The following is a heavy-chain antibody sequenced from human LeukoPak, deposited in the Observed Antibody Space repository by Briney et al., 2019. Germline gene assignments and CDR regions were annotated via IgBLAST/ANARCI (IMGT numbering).Heavy chain of an antibody. Sequence: ASVKVSCKASGGTFSSYAISWVRQAPGQGLEWMGWISAYNGNTNYAQKLQGRVTMTTGTSTSTAYMELRSLRSDDTAVYYCARAGVNYYYYMDVWGKGTTVTISS. CDR2: ISAYNGNT. J-gene: IGHJ6*03. CDR1: GGTFSSYA. V-gene: IGHV1-18*01. CDR3: ARAGVNYYYYMDV. D-gene: IGHD3-10*01.